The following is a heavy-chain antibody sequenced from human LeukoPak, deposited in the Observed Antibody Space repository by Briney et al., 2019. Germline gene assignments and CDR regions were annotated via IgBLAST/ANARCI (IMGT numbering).Heavy chain of an antibody. CDR1: GFTFSSYS. V-gene: IGHV3-48*02. Sequence: GGSLRLFCAASGFTFSSYSMNWVRQAPGKGLEWVSYISSSSSTIYYADSVKGRFTISRDNAKNSLYLQMNSLRDKDTVVYYCARETDPPMFGVVTRDDAFDIWGQGTMVTVSS. D-gene: IGHD3-3*01. J-gene: IGHJ3*02. CDR3: ARETDPPMFGVVTRDDAFDI. CDR2: ISSSSSTI.